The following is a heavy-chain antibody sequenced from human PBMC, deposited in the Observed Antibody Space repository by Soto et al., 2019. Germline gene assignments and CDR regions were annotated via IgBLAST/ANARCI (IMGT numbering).Heavy chain of an antibody. CDR2: TSHTEKT. Sequence: TLSITCSVSGGSIPSYHWSWIRQFPGKGLEWIAYTSHTEKTNYNHYLKSLVTISLATSKKQWSINMASKSAAHTAVYYSDRDIHACFTHSFDPGGQGTLVTVSS. J-gene: IGHJ5*02. V-gene: IGHV4-59*01. CDR3: DRDIHACFTHSFDP. CDR1: GGSIPSYH. D-gene: IGHD2-15*01.